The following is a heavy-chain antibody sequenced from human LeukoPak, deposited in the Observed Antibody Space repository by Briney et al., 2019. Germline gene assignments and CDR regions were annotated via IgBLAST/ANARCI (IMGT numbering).Heavy chain of an antibody. Sequence: PSETLSLTCTVSGGSISSSSYYWGWVRQPPGKGLEWIGYISYSGSANYNPSLKSRVTISVDTSKNQFSLNLNSVTAADTAVYFCARGYSSSWYGFDYWGQGTLVTVSS. V-gene: IGHV4-61*05. CDR3: ARGYSSSWYGFDY. D-gene: IGHD6-13*01. CDR1: GGSISSSSYY. J-gene: IGHJ4*02. CDR2: ISYSGSA.